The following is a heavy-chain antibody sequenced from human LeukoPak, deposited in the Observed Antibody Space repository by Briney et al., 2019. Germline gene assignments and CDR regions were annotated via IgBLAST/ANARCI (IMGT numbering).Heavy chain of an antibody. CDR3: ARGPPYDYVWGSYTPLYAFDI. CDR2: IYYNGGT. Sequence: SETLSLTCTVSGGSISSGNYAWSWIRQHPGKGLEWIGYIYYNGGTYHNPSLRSRVTISIDTTKNQFSLKLRSVTAADTAVYYCARGPPYDYVWGSYTPLYAFDIWGQGTMVTVSS. CDR1: GGSISSGNYA. V-gene: IGHV4-31*03. D-gene: IGHD3-16*01. J-gene: IGHJ3*02.